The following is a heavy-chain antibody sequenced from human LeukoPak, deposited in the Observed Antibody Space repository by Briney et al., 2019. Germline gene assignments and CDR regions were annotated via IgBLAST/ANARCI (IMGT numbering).Heavy chain of an antibody. J-gene: IGHJ4*02. Sequence: GRSLRLSCAASGFTFYDYGMHWVRQAPGKGLEWASGISGNSGSIVYADSVKGRFTISRDNAKNSLYLQMNSLRPEDTALYYCAKDYTTMVRGVDYWGQGTLVTVSS. CDR2: ISGNSGSI. D-gene: IGHD5-18*01. CDR1: GFTFYDYG. V-gene: IGHV3-9*01. CDR3: AKDYTTMVRGVDY.